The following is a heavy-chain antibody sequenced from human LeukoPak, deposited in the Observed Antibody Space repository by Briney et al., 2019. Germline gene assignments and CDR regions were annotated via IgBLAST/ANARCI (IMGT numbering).Heavy chain of an antibody. CDR3: ARDQEGIDY. V-gene: IGHV1-46*01. Sequence: ASVKVSCKASGYTFTSNHIHWVRQAPGQGLEWMGMIYLRDGSTSYAQKFQGRVTVTRDTSTSTVHMELSGLRSEDTAVYYCARDQEGIDYWGQGTLVTVSS. CDR1: GYTFTSNH. J-gene: IGHJ4*02. CDR2: IYLRDGST.